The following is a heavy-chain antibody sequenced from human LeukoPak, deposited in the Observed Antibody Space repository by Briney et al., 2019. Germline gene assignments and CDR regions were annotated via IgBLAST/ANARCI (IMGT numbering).Heavy chain of an antibody. J-gene: IGHJ4*02. CDR3: ARALNFCSGGSCHSHNLDY. CDR1: GFSFDNFA. Sequence: GGSLRLSCAASGFSFDNFAMNWVRQAPGKGLEWVSTISASGSSIFYADSVKGRFTIARDNAKNSLFLQMNSLRAEDTAVYYCARALNFCSGGSCHSHNLDYWGQGTLVTVSS. CDR2: ISASGSSI. D-gene: IGHD2-15*01. V-gene: IGHV3-23*01.